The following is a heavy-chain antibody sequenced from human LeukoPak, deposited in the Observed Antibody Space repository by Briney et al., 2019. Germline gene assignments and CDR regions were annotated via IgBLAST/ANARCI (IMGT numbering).Heavy chain of an antibody. Sequence: GGSLRLSCAASGFTFSSYGMHWVRQAPGKGLEWVAVISYDGSNKYYADSVKGRFTISRDNSKNTLYLQMNSLRAEDTAVYYCARESGYDGDPLDYWGQGTLVTVSS. CDR1: GFTFSSYG. J-gene: IGHJ4*02. CDR3: ARESGYDGDPLDY. V-gene: IGHV3-30*03. D-gene: IGHD5-12*01. CDR2: ISYDGSNK.